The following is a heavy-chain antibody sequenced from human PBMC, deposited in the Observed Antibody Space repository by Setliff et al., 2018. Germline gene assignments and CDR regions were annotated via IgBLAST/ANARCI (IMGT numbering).Heavy chain of an antibody. CDR1: GFTFSSYA. Sequence: PGGSLRLSCAASGFTFSSYAMHWVRQAPGKGLEWVAVISYDGSNKYYADSVKGRFTISRVNSKNTLYLQMNSLRAEDTAVYYCAKDRRGSNYGMDVWGQGTTVTVSS. J-gene: IGHJ6*02. CDR3: AKDRRGSNYGMDV. V-gene: IGHV3-30-3*01. D-gene: IGHD3-16*01. CDR2: ISYDGSNK.